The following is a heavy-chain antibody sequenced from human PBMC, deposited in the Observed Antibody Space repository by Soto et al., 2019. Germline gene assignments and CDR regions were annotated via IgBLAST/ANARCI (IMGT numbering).Heavy chain of an antibody. CDR3: ARGNQMHPTACDI. Sequence: QVQLVQSGAEVKKPGSSVTVSCKASGRTFSSYAISWVRQARGQGLEWMGGSIPIFGTANYAQKFQGRVTITAEQSTSTAYMELSSLRSEGTAVYYCARGNQMHPTACDIWGQGTMVTLSS. V-gene: IGHV1-69*01. CDR2: SIPIFGTA. CDR1: GRTFSSYA. J-gene: IGHJ3*02.